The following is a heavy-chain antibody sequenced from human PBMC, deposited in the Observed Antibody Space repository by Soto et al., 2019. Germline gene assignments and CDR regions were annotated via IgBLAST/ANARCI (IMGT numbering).Heavy chain of an antibody. J-gene: IGHJ4*02. CDR3: ATLGVRLATAGIDY. V-gene: IGHV3-23*01. CDR1: GLTFSSYV. D-gene: IGHD6-13*01. CDR2: IGGSDGIA. Sequence: GGSLRLSCAVSGLTFSSYVMYWVRQAPGRGLEWVSAIGGSDGIASYADSVKGRFTISRDNSRDTLYLQMNSLRADDTAVYYCATLGVRLATAGIDYWGQGTLVTVSS.